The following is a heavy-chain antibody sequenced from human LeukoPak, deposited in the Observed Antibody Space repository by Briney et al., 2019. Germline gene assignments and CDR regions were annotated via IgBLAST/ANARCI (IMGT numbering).Heavy chain of an antibody. D-gene: IGHD3-22*01. J-gene: IGHJ5*01. Sequence: ASVKVSCKASGYTFTGYYIHWVRQAPGQGLEWMGWMNPNSGGTNYAQNFQGRVTMTRDTSISTAYMELRTLRSGDTAVYYCARKQYPYYSDSRGPFDSWGQGTLVTVSS. V-gene: IGHV1-2*02. CDR1: GYTFTGYY. CDR2: MNPNSGGT. CDR3: ARKQYPYYSDSRGPFDS.